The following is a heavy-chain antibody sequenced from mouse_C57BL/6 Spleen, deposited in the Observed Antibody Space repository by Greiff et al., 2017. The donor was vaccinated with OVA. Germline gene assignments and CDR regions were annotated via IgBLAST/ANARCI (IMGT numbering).Heavy chain of an antibody. CDR3: ARSRDYGKTGNFDV. CDR1: GYTFTSYW. D-gene: IGHD2-4*01. J-gene: IGHJ1*03. V-gene: IGHV1-59*01. Sequence: QVQLQQPGAELVRPGTSVKLSCKASGYTFTSYWMHWVKQRPGQGLEWIGVIDPSDSYTNYNHKFKGKAPLTVDTSSSTAYMQLSSLTAEDSAVYYCARSRDYGKTGNFDVWGTGTTVTVSS. CDR2: IDPSDSYT.